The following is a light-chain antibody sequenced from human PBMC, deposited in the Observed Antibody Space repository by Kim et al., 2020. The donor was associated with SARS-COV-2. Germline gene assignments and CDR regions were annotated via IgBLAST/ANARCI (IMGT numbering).Light chain of an antibody. J-gene: IGKJ4*01. Sequence: LSPWERATRSCRASQSISSFLAWYQQRPGQAPRLLLYGASSRAAGIPDRFSGSGSGTDFTLTINRLAPEDFAVYYCQQFGSSPLTFGGGTKVDIK. CDR3: QQFGSSPLT. CDR1: QSISSF. V-gene: IGKV3-20*01. CDR2: GAS.